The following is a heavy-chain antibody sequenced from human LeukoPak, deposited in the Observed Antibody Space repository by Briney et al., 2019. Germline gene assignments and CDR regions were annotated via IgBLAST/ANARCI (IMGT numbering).Heavy chain of an antibody. V-gene: IGHV5-51*01. CDR1: GYSFTSYW. D-gene: IGHD1-26*01. J-gene: IGHJ3*02. Sequence: GESLKISCKGSGYSFTSYWIGWVRQMPGKGLECMGIIYPGDSDTRYSPSFQGQVTISADKSISTAYLQWSSLKASDTAMYYCARPPSEAYSGSYSDAFDIWGQGTMVTVSS. CDR3: ARPPSEAYSGSYSDAFDI. CDR2: IYPGDSDT.